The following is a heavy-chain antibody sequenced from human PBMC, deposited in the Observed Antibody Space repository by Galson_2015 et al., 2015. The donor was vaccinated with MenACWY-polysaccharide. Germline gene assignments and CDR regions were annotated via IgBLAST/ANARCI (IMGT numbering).Heavy chain of an antibody. V-gene: IGHV3-23*01. Sequence: SLRLSCAAPGFTFSSYAMSWVRQAPGKGLEWVSAISGSGGSTYYADSVQGRFTISRDNSKNTLFLQMNSLRAEDTAVFYCAKGLYYNRAWGPGTLVTVSS. D-gene: IGHD3-10*01. CDR1: GFTFSSYA. J-gene: IGHJ5*02. CDR2: ISGSGGST. CDR3: AKGLYYNRA.